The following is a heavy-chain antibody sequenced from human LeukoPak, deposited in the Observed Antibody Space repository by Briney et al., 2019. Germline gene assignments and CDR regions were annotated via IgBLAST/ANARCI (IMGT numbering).Heavy chain of an antibody. CDR1: GGSISSYY. D-gene: IGHD3-3*01. Sequence: SETLSLTCTVSGGSISSYYWSWIRQPAGKGLEWIGRIYTSGSTNYNPSLKSRVTMSVDTSKNQFSPKLSSVTAADTAVYSCAGGFWSGYYTGVFDYWGQGTLVTVSS. V-gene: IGHV4-4*07. J-gene: IGHJ4*02. CDR2: IYTSGST. CDR3: AGGFWSGYYTGVFDY.